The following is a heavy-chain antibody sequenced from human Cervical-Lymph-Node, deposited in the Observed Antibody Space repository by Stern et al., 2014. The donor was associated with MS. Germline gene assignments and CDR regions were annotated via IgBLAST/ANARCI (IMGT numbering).Heavy chain of an antibody. D-gene: IGHD3-22*01. V-gene: IGHV4-59*01. Sequence: QVQLQESGPGLVKPSETLSLTCSVSGGSIDGYFWSWIRQSPGEGLEWIGCMYYNHAGRTNYNPSLKSRVTMSLDTSANQFSLNLTSVTAADTAVYYCARAGHDSSGYYLGYFDYWGQGTVVTVSS. J-gene: IGHJ4*02. CDR3: ARAGHDSSGYYLGYFDY. CDR1: GGSIDGYF. CDR2: MYYNHAGRT.